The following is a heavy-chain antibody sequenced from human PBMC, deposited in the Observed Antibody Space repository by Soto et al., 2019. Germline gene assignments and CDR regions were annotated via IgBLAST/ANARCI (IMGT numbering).Heavy chain of an antibody. Sequence: KTSETLSLTCAVSGYSISSGYYWGRIRQPPGKGLEWIGSIYHSGSTYYNPSLKSRVTISVDTSKNQFSLKLSSVTAADTAVYYCASRGYYYYYGMDVWGQGTTVTVSS. V-gene: IGHV4-38-2*01. CDR3: ASRGYYYYYGMDV. CDR1: GYSISSGYY. J-gene: IGHJ6*02. CDR2: IYHSGST.